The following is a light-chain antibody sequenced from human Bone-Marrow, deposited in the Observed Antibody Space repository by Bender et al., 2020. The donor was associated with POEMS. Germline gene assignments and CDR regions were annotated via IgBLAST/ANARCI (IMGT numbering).Light chain of an antibody. V-gene: IGLV2-14*02. Sequence: QSALTQPASVSGSPGQSITISCTGTSNDVGSYNLVSWYQQHPGKAPKLMIYDVSNRPSGVADRFSGSKSGNTASLTITGLQAEDEADYYCSSYTSSSTLVFGGGTKVTVL. J-gene: IGLJ2*01. CDR3: SSYTSSSTLV. CDR2: DVS. CDR1: SNDVGSYNL.